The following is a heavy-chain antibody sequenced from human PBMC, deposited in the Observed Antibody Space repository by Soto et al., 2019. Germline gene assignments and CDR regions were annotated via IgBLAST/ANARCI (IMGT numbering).Heavy chain of an antibody. CDR1: GFTFSSYS. J-gene: IGHJ4*02. D-gene: IGHD2-2*01. CDR2: IGTSAST. V-gene: IGHV3-23*01. Sequence: DVRLLESGGGLVQPGGSLRLSCAASGFTFSSYSMSWVRQAPGKGLEWVSTIGTSASTYYGDCVRGCFTMSRDNSRNTLSLQMNSLRAEHTAVYYCAELSRYCTSSNCDWGQGTLVTVSS. CDR3: AELSRYCTSSNCD.